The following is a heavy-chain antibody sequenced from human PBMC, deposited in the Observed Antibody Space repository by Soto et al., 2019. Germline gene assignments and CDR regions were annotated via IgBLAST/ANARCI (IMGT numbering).Heavy chain of an antibody. CDR2: SRNKANSYTT. Sequence: GGSLRLSCAASGFTFSDHYMDWVRQAPGKGLEWVGRSRNKANSYTTDYAASVKGRFTISRDDSKNSLYLQMNSLKTEDTAVYYCARATPGQYYFDSWGQGTLVTVSS. D-gene: IGHD3-10*01. J-gene: IGHJ4*02. CDR3: ARATPGQYYFDS. V-gene: IGHV3-72*01. CDR1: GFTFSDHY.